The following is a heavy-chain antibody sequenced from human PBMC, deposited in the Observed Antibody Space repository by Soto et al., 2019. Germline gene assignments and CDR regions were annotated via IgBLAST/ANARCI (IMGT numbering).Heavy chain of an antibody. CDR3: ARDDDYEANAFDY. V-gene: IGHV3-33*01. J-gene: IGHJ4*02. D-gene: IGHD3-22*01. Sequence: GGSLRLSCAASGFTFSRYGMHWARQAPGKGLEWVALIWNDGIRKVYVDSVKGRFTISRDNSKNTLDLQMNSLRAEDTAVYYCARDDDYEANAFDYWGPGTLVTVSS. CDR2: IWNDGIRK. CDR1: GFTFSRYG.